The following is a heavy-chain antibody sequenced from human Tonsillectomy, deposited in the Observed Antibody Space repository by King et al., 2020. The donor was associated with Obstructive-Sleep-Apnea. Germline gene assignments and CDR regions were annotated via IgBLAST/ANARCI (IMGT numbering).Heavy chain of an antibody. V-gene: IGHV3-13*01. D-gene: IGHD4-23*01. CDR1: GFTFSSYD. J-gene: IGHJ3*02. CDR2: IGTAGDT. CDR3: ARATQLHDYGGAFDI. Sequence: VQLVESGGGLVQPGGSLRLSCAASGFTFSSYDMHWVRQATGKGLEWVSAIGTAGDTYYPGSVKGRFTISRENAKNSLYLQMNSLRAGDTAVYYCARATQLHDYGGAFDIWGQGTMVTVSS.